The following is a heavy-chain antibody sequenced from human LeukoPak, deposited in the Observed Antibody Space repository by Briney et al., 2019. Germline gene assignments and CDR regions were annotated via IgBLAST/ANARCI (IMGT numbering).Heavy chain of an antibody. CDR3: ARDSRGAFDI. J-gene: IGHJ3*02. D-gene: IGHD3-10*01. CDR2: INQDGSEK. Sequence: GGSLRLSCAASEFTFSGYWMNWVRQAPGKGPEWVANINQDGSEKHYVDSVKGRFTISRDNAKNSLFLQMNSLRVEDTAVYYCARDSRGAFDIWGQGTMVTVSS. V-gene: IGHV3-7*03. CDR1: EFTFSGYW.